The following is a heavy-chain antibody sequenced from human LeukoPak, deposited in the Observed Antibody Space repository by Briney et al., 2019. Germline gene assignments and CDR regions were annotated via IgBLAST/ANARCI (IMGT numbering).Heavy chain of an antibody. CDR2: IYYSGST. CDR1: GGSINNYY. Sequence: SETLSLTCTVSGGSINNYYWSWIRQPXXXXXXXIGYIYYSGSTNYNPSLKSRVTISVDTSKNHFSLKLSSLTAADTAVYYCARHRGSGYPYFDYWGQGTLVTVSS. CDR3: ARHRGSGYPYFDY. V-gene: IGHV4-59*01. J-gene: IGHJ4*02. D-gene: IGHD3-22*01.